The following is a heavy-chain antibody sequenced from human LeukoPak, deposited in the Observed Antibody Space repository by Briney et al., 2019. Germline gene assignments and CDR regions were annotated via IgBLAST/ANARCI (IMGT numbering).Heavy chain of an antibody. J-gene: IGHJ4*02. D-gene: IGHD1-26*01. Sequence: GWSLRLSCAASGFTFSSYGMHWVRQAPGKVLDWLAVISYDGSNKYYADSVKGRFTISRDNSKNTLYLQMNSLRAEDTAVYYCAKDGSGSYYYFDYWGQGTLVTVSS. CDR3: AKDGSGSYYYFDY. V-gene: IGHV3-30*18. CDR1: GFTFSSYG. CDR2: ISYDGSNK.